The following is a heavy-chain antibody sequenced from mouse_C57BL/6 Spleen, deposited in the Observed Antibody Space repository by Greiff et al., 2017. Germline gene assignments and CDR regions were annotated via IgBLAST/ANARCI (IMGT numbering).Heavy chain of an antibody. J-gene: IGHJ3*01. Sequence: QVQLQQSGPGLVQPSQSLSITCTVSGFSLTSYGVHWVRQSPGKGLEWLGVIWSGGSTDYNAAFISRLSISKDNSKSQVFFKMNSLQADDTAIYYCARTESNFPAHGSSGFAYWGQGTLVTVSA. CDR3: ARTESNFPAHGSSGFAY. CDR1: GFSLTSYG. CDR2: IWSGGST. V-gene: IGHV2-2*01. D-gene: IGHD1-1*01.